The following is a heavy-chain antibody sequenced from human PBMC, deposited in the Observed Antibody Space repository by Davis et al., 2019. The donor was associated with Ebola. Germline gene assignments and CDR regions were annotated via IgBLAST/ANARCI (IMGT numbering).Heavy chain of an antibody. CDR3: TRGWLRGWFDP. D-gene: IGHD5-12*01. V-gene: IGHV6-1*01. CDR1: GDSVSSAG. CDR2: TYYKSKWYN. Sequence: HSQTLSLTCAISGDSVSSAGWNWIRQSPSRGLEWLGRTYYKSKWYNDYAVSVKSRITINPDTSKNQFSLQLNSVTPEDTAVYYCTRGWLRGWFDPWGQGTQVIVSS. J-gene: IGHJ5*02.